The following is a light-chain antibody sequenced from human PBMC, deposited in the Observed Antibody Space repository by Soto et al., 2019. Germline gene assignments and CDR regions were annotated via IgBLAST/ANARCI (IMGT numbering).Light chain of an antibody. J-gene: IGKJ1*01. CDR2: AAS. CDR1: QDIRDE. Sequence: DIQMTQSPSSLAASVGDRVTITCRASQDIRDELGWFQQKPGKAPKRLIYAASSLQSGVPSRFSGSGSGTDFTLTISSLQPEDCATYYCLQHHSHPPTFGQGTRIDI. CDR3: LQHHSHPPT. V-gene: IGKV1-17*01.